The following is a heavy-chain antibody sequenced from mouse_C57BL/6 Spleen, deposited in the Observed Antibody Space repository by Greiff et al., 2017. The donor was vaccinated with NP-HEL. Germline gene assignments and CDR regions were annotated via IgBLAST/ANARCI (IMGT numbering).Heavy chain of an antibody. CDR3: ARRGSIYYDFRRGYFDV. CDR1: GYTFTDYY. CDR2: INPNNGGT. J-gene: IGHJ1*03. Sequence: VQLQQSGPELVKPGASVKISCKASGYTFTDYYMNWVKQSHGKSLEWIGDINPNNGGTSYNQKFKGKATLTVDKSSSTAYMELRSLTSEDSAVYYCARRGSIYYDFRRGYFDVWGTGTTVTVSS. D-gene: IGHD2-4*01. V-gene: IGHV1-26*01.